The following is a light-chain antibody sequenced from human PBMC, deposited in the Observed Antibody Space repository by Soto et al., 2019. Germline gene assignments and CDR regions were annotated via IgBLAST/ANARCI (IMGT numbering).Light chain of an antibody. J-gene: IGLJ1*01. CDR3: CSYAGSSSYV. CDR2: DGS. V-gene: IGLV2-23*01. CDR1: SSDVGSYNL. Sequence: QSALTQPASVSGAPGQSVTISCAGTSSDVGSYNLVSWYQQHQGKAPNLMIYDGSKRPSGVSNPFSGSKSGNTASLTISGLQAEDEADYYCCSYAGSSSYVLGTGIKVTV.